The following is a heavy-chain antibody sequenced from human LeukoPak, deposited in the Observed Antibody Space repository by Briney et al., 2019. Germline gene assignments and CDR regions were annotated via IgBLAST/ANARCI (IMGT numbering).Heavy chain of an antibody. Sequence: SETLSLTCTVSGGSISSSSYYWSWIRQPPGKGLEWIGYIYYSGSTNYNPSLKSRVTISVDTSKNQFSLKLSSVTAADTAVYYCARSPDYGDYFDYWGQGTLVTVSS. CDR2: IYYSGST. J-gene: IGHJ4*02. V-gene: IGHV4-61*01. CDR1: GGSISSSSYY. CDR3: ARSPDYGDYFDY. D-gene: IGHD4-17*01.